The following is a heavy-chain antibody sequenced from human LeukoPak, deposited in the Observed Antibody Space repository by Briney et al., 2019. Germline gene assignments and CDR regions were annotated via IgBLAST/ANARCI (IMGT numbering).Heavy chain of an antibody. V-gene: IGHV3-66*01. D-gene: IGHD5-24*01. J-gene: IGHJ4*02. CDR1: GFTVSSNY. CDR2: IYSGGST. Sequence: GGSLRLSCAASGFTVSSNYMSWVRQAPGKGLEWVSVIYSGGSTYYADSVKGRFTISRDNSKNTLYLQMNSPRAEDTAVYYCARERRDGYNFGYWGQGTLVTVSS. CDR3: ARERRDGYNFGY.